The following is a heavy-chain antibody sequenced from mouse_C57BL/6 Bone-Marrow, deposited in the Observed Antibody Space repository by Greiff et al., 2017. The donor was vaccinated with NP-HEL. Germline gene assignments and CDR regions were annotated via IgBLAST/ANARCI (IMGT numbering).Heavy chain of an antibody. J-gene: IGHJ4*01. V-gene: IGHV3-8*01. CDR2: ISYSGST. CDR3: ARSPLWLRRNYYAMDY. CDR1: GYSITSDY. Sequence: VQLKESGPGLAKPCQTLSLTCSVTGYSITSDYWNWIRKFPGNKLEYMGYISYSGSTYYNPSLKSRISITRDTSKNQYYLQLNSVTTEDTATYYCARSPLWLRRNYYAMDYWGQGTSVTVSS. D-gene: IGHD2-2*01.